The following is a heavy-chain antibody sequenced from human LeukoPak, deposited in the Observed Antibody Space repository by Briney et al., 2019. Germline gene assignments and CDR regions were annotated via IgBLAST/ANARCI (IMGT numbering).Heavy chain of an antibody. Sequence: SETLSFTCAVYGGSFSGYYWSWIRQPPGKGLEWIGEINHSGSTNYNPSLKSRVTISVDTSKNQFSLKLSSVTAADTAVYYCARGRSRYSGYDFDYWGQGTLVTVSS. CDR2: INHSGST. D-gene: IGHD5-12*01. J-gene: IGHJ4*02. CDR3: ARGRSRYSGYDFDY. V-gene: IGHV4-34*01. CDR1: GGSFSGYY.